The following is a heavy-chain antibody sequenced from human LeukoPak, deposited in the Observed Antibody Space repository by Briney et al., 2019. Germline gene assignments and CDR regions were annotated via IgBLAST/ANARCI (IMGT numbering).Heavy chain of an antibody. Sequence: PSETLSLTCTVSGASISSYSWSWVRQPPGKGLEWIGNIDTSGNTNYKSSLKSRLTISVDTSKKQVSLGLTSVTAADTAVYFCARLFGTRLDPWGQGTLVTVSS. CDR3: ARLFGTRLDP. V-gene: IGHV4-4*09. D-gene: IGHD1-1*01. CDR2: IDTSGNT. CDR1: GASISSYS. J-gene: IGHJ5*02.